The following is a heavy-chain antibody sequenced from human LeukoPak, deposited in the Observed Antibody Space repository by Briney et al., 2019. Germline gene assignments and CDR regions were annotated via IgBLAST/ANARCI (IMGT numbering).Heavy chain of an antibody. CDR3: ARGKYSSSGYFDY. Sequence: SQTLSLTCTVSGGSISSGGYYWSWIRQPPGKGLEWIGYIYHSGSTYYNPSLKSRVTISVDRSKNQFSLKLSSVTAADTAVYYCARGKYSSSGYFDYWGQGTLVTVSS. V-gene: IGHV4-30-2*01. D-gene: IGHD6-6*01. CDR1: GGSISSGGYY. CDR2: IYHSGST. J-gene: IGHJ4*02.